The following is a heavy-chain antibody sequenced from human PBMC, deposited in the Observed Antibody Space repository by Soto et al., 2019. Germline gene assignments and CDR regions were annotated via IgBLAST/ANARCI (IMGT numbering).Heavy chain of an antibody. CDR3: ARGVGRSSWTSFDS. J-gene: IGHJ4*02. D-gene: IGHD6-13*01. CDR1: GGSISSDC. V-gene: IGHV4-4*07. CDR2: IYISENT. Sequence: PSETRSLTCTVSGGSISSDCWSWIRQPAGKGLEWIGRIYISENTHYNPSLRSRVSMSLDTSKNQLSLNLSSVTAADTAVYYCARGVGRSSWTSFDSWGQGTLVTVSS.